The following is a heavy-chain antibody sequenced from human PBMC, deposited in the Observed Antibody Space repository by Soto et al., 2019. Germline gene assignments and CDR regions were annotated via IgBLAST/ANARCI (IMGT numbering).Heavy chain of an antibody. CDR3: ARDLWGYCGADCYPLDV. Sequence: ETLSLTCTVSGGAISSYYWSWIRQPPGKGLEWIGYMYNTGSTIYNPSLKSRVTISVDTSKNQFSLKLNSVTAADTAVYYCARDLWGYCGADCYPLDVWGQGTTVTVSS. CDR2: MYNTGST. V-gene: IGHV4-59*01. CDR1: GGAISSYY. D-gene: IGHD2-21*02. J-gene: IGHJ6*02.